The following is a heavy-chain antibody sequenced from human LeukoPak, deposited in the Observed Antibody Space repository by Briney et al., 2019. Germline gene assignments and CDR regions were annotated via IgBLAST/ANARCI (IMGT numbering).Heavy chain of an antibody. CDR1: GFTFSDYY. Sequence: GGSLRLFCAASGFTFSDYYMSWIRQAPGKGLEWVSYISSSGSTIYYADSVKGRFTISRDNAKNSLYLQMNSLRAEDTAVYYCARSSMVRGPRSLGPVDYWGQGTLVTVSS. J-gene: IGHJ4*02. CDR2: ISSSGSTI. CDR3: ARSSMVRGPRSLGPVDY. D-gene: IGHD3-10*01. V-gene: IGHV3-11*01.